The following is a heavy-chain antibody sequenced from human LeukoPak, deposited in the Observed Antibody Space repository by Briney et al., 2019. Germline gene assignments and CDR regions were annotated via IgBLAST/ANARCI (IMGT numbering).Heavy chain of an antibody. J-gene: IGHJ3*02. Sequence: PSETLSLTCAVSGVSISSSNWWHWVRQPPGKGLEWIGEIYHSGSTNYNPSLKSRVTISVDKSKNQFSLKLSSVTAADTAVYYCASVYAYCGGDCYSEAFDIWGQGTMVTVSS. D-gene: IGHD2-21*02. CDR1: GVSISSSNW. V-gene: IGHV4-4*02. CDR3: ASVYAYCGGDCYSEAFDI. CDR2: IYHSGST.